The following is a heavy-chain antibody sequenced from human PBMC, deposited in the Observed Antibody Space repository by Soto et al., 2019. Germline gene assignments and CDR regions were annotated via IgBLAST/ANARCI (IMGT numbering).Heavy chain of an antibody. D-gene: IGHD3-10*01. Sequence: EVHLVESGGGLIQPGGSLRLSCAASGFTVSSNYMSWVRQAPGKGLEWVSIIYSGGSTYYAGSVKGRFTISRDTSKITVYLQRNSLRAEDTAVYYCARDGSIGGLGYWGQGTLVTVSS. V-gene: IGHV3-53*01. J-gene: IGHJ4*02. CDR3: ARDGSIGGLGY. CDR1: GFTVSSNY. CDR2: IYSGGST.